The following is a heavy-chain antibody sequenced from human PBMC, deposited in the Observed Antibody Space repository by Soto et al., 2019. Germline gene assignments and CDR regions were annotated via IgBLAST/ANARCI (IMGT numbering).Heavy chain of an antibody. CDR3: ARGASDFWGAYPEIHFFDY. CDR2: ISYDETNK. V-gene: IGHV3-30-3*01. CDR1: EFTFSTYP. Sequence: GGSLRLSCAASEFTFSTYPMHWVRQAPGKGLEWVAVISYDETNKYYADSVKGRFTISRDNSKNTLYLQMNNLRTDDTAVYYCARGASDFWGAYPEIHFFDYWGHGTLVTVSS. D-gene: IGHD3-3*01. J-gene: IGHJ4*01.